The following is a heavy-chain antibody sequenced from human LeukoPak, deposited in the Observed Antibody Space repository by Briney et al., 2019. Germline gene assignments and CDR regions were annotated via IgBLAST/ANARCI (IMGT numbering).Heavy chain of an antibody. CDR3: ARDPPSGYCSGGSCYPYYYYGMDV. CDR1: GFTFSSYA. J-gene: IGHJ6*02. D-gene: IGHD2-15*01. V-gene: IGHV3-30-3*01. Sequence: QPGRSLRLSCAASGFTFSSYAMHWVRQAPGKGLEWVAVISYDGSNKYYADSVKGRFTISGDNSKNTLYLQMNSLRAEDTAVYYCARDPPSGYCSGGSCYPYYYYGMDVWGQGTTVTVSS. CDR2: ISYDGSNK.